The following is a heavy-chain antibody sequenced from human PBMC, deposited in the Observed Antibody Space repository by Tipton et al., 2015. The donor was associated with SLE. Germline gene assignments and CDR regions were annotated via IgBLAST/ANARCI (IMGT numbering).Heavy chain of an antibody. J-gene: IGHJ4*02. Sequence: TLSLTCTVSGGSISSGSYYWSWIRQPAGKGLEWIGRIYTSGSTNYNPSLKSRVTISVDTSKNQFSLKLSSVTAADTAVYYCARGTSGFDYWGQGTLVTVSS. V-gene: IGHV4-61*02. CDR3: ARGTSGFDY. CDR2: IYTSGST. CDR1: GGSISSGSYY. D-gene: IGHD3/OR15-3a*01.